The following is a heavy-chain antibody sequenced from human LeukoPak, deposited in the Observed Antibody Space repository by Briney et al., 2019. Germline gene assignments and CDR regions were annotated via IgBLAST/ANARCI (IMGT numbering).Heavy chain of an antibody. CDR2: IKQDGSEK. Sequence: GGSLRLSCAASGFTFSDYWMSWVRQAPGKGLEWVANIKQDGSEKYCVDSVKGRLTISRDNSKNTVYLQMNSLRAEDTAVYYCARDGGSINMVRGVIIPSYYYYGMDVWGQGTTVAVSS. D-gene: IGHD3-10*01. J-gene: IGHJ6*02. V-gene: IGHV3-7*01. CDR3: ARDGGSINMVRGVIIPSYYYYGMDV. CDR1: GFTFSDYW.